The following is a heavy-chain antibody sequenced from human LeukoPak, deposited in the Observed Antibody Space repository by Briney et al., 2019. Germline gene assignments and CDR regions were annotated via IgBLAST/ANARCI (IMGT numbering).Heavy chain of an antibody. CDR1: GDSISSGDYS. J-gene: IGHJ4*02. V-gene: IGHV4-30-2*01. Sequence: SETLSLTCAVSGDSISSGDYSWSWIRQPPGQGLEWIGYIYHSGNTYYNPSLKSRVTISVDRSKNQFSLNLTSVSAADTAVYYCARGRPWPAEYYFDYWGQGKLVTVSS. D-gene: IGHD6-6*01. CDR3: ARGRPWPAEYYFDY. CDR2: IYHSGNT.